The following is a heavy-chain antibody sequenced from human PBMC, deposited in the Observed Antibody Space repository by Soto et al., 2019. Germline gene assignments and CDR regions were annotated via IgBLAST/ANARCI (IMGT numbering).Heavy chain of an antibody. J-gene: IGHJ4*02. CDR2: ISYSGST. V-gene: IGHV4-30-4*01. CDR3: ARGGSGIKNRSLDF. Sequence: TSETLSLTCTVSGGSISSGDYYWSWIRQPPGKGLEWIGYISYSGSTYYNPSLKSRVTISVDTSKNQFSLKLSSVTAADTAVYYCARGGSGIKNRSLDFWGQGTLVTVSS. D-gene: IGHD3-10*01. CDR1: GGSISSGDYY.